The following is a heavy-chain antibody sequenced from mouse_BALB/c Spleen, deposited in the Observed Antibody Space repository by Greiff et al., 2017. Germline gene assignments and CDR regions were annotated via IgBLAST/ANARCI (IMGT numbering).Heavy chain of an antibody. CDR1: GYSFTGYF. Sequence: EVQRVESGPELVKPGASVKISCKASGYSFTGYFMNWVKQSHGKSLEWIGRINPYNGDTFYNQKFKGKATLTVDKSSSTAHMELLSLTSEDSAVYYCGRDIRYDENYAMDYWGQGTSVTVSS. CDR3: GRDIRYDENYAMDY. V-gene: IGHV1-37*01. D-gene: IGHD2-14*01. J-gene: IGHJ4*01. CDR2: INPYNGDT.